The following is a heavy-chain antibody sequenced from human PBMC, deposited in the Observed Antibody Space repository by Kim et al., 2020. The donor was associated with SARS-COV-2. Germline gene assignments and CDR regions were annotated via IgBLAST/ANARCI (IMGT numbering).Heavy chain of an antibody. Sequence: SETLSLTCTVSGGSIRNSTYYWGWIRQPPGKGLEWIGSIHYSGSTYYNPSLKSRVTISVDTSKNQFSLKVSSVTAADTAVYYCARPPSADSSGWRDYWGQGTLVTVSS. D-gene: IGHD6-19*01. J-gene: IGHJ4*02. CDR3: ARPPSADSSGWRDY. CDR2: IHYSGST. CDR1: GGSIRNSTYY. V-gene: IGHV4-39*01.